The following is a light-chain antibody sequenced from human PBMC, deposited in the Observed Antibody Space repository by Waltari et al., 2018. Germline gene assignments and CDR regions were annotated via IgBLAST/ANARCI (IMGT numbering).Light chain of an antibody. J-gene: IGLJ2*01. CDR2: RDT. CDR3: QSTDSSGSFVV. V-gene: IGLV3-25*03. Sequence: SYELTQPPSVSVSPGQTARITCSGEALPKEFTSWYQQKPCQAPILLMYRDTERPSGIPERFSCSSSGTIVTLTITGVQAEDEADYYCQSTDSSGSFVVFGGGTKLTVL. CDR1: ALPKEF.